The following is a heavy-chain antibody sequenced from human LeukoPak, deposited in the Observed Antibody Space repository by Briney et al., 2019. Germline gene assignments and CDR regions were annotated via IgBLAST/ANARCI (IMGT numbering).Heavy chain of an antibody. CDR2: LSGTGLTT. V-gene: IGHV3-23*01. CDR3: ARGSKTAGTIYTFDY. D-gene: IGHD6-13*01. Sequence: GGSLILACAASGFTSSSYDFSTYAMSWVPQAPGKGLEWVSGLSGTGLTTFYPDSVKGRFTISRDNSKNTLYLQMNSLRADDTAVYYCARGSKTAGTIYTFDYWGQGTLVTVSS. J-gene: IGHJ4*02. CDR1: GFTSSSYDFSTYA.